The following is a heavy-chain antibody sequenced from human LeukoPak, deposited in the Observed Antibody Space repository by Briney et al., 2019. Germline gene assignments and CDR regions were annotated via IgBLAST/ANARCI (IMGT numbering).Heavy chain of an antibody. D-gene: IGHD2-8*01. J-gene: IGHJ4*02. CDR3: AKRDGVF. CDR2: ISGDGGST. CDR1: GFTFDDYA. V-gene: IGHV3-43*02. Sequence: GGSLRLSCAASGFTFDDYAMHWVRQSPGKGLEWVSLISGDGGSTYYADSVKGRFTISRDNSKNALYLQMNSLRAEDTAVYYCAKRDGVFWGQGTLVTVSS.